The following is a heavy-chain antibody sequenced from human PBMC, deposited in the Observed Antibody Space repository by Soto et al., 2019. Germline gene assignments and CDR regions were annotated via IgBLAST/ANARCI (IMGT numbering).Heavy chain of an antibody. J-gene: IGHJ6*02. Sequence: SETLSLTCSVSGYSVASSDYYWSWIRQPPGKGLEWIGSMFYSGLTYYNPSLKSRVTLSVDTSKNQFSVRLNSVTAADTAVYYCAPLSVSLSGPYGIHVWGQGTTVTVSS. V-gene: IGHV4-39*01. CDR1: GYSVASSDYY. CDR2: MFYSGLT. CDR3: APLSVSLSGPYGIHV. D-gene: IGHD2-15*01.